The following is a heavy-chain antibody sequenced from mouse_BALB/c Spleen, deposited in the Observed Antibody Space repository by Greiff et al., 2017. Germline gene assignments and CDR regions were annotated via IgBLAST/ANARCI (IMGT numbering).Heavy chain of an antibody. CDR2: INPSNGGT. D-gene: IGHD2-10*01. Sequence: QVQLKQPGAELVKPGASVKLSCKASGYTFTSYYMYWVKQRPGQGLEWIGGINPSNGGTNFNEKFKSKATLTVDKSSSTAYMQLSSLTSEDSAVYYCTRLAYYGNYVYAMDYWGQGTSVTVSS. CDR3: TRLAYYGNYVYAMDY. CDR1: GYTFTSYY. V-gene: IGHV1S81*02. J-gene: IGHJ4*01.